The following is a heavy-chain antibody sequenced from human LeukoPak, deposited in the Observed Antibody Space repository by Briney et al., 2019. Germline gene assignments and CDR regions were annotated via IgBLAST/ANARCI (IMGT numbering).Heavy chain of an antibody. CDR3: ARSKSELAYFDY. Sequence: SETLSLTCTVSGGSISSYYWNWIRQPPGKGLEWIGHIYYSGSTNYNPSLKSRVTISVDTSKNQFSLKLSSVTAADTAVYYCARSKSELAYFDYWGQGTLVTVSS. J-gene: IGHJ4*02. D-gene: IGHD1-26*01. CDR2: IYYSGST. CDR1: GGSISSYY. V-gene: IGHV4-59*01.